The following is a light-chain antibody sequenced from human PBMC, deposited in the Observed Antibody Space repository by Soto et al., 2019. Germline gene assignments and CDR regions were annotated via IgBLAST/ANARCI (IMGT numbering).Light chain of an antibody. CDR1: QSVSSSY. V-gene: IGKV3-20*01. CDR2: GAS. Sequence: DIVLTQSPGTLSLSPGERATLSCRASQSVSSSYLAWYQQQPSQATRLLIYGASSSATGIPDRISGSGAGTEVTPLISRREPEDFSVYYCQQYCSSPPITFGQGTRLEIK. CDR3: QQYCSSPPIT. J-gene: IGKJ5*01.